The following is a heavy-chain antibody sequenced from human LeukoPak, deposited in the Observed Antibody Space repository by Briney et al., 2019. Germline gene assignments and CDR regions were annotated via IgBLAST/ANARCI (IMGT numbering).Heavy chain of an antibody. CDR1: GGSITNYY. J-gene: IGHJ6*03. CDR3: ARGPTRYYMKV. V-gene: IGHV4-59*01. Sequence: SETLSLTCTVSGGSITNYYLSWIRQPPGKGLEWIGYIYYSGSTNYNPSLKSRVNISVDKSKKQFSLKLRSVTGADTAVYYCARGPTRYYMKVWGKGTTVTVSS. CDR2: IYYSGST.